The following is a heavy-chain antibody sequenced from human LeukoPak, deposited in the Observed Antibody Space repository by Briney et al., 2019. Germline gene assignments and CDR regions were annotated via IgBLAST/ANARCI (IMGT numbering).Heavy chain of an antibody. D-gene: IGHD1-26*01. Sequence: ASVKVSCKASGYTITSYYMHWVRQAPGQGLEWMGIINPSGGSTSYAQKFQGRVTMTRDTSTSTVYMELSSLRSEDTAVYYCARSSAGGYFDYWGQGTLVTVSS. J-gene: IGHJ4*02. CDR2: INPSGGST. CDR3: ARSSAGGYFDY. CDR1: GYTITSYY. V-gene: IGHV1-46*01.